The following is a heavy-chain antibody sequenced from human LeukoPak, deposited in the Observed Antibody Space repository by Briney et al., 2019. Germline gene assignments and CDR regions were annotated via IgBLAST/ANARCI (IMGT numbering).Heavy chain of an antibody. V-gene: IGHV4-31*03. CDR2: IYYSGST. CDR3: ALGYCGGGSCYAREYFQH. Sequence: PSETLSLTCTVSGGSVSSGGYYWTWIRQHPGKGLEWIGYIYYSGSTYYNPSLKSRVTISVDTSKNQFSLKLSSVTAADTAVYYCALGYCGGGSCYAREYFQHWGQGTLVTVSS. CDR1: GGSVSSGGYY. J-gene: IGHJ1*01. D-gene: IGHD2-15*01.